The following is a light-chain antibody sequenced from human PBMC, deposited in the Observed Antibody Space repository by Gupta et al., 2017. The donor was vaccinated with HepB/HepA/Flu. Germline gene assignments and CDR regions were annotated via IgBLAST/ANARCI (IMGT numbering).Light chain of an antibody. J-gene: IGKJ4*01. CDR3: RQYNNWPTLT. V-gene: IGKV3-15*01. Sequence: EIVMTQSPATLSVSPGERATLSCRASQSVSSNLAWYQQKPGQAPSLLIYGASTRATGIPARFSGSGSGTEFSLTISSLQSEDFAVYYCRQYNNWPTLTFGGGTKVEIK. CDR2: GAS. CDR1: QSVSSN.